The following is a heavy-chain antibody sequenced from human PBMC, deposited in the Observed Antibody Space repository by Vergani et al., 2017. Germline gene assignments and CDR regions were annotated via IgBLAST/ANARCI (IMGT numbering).Heavy chain of an antibody. D-gene: IGHD2-2*01. J-gene: IGHJ3*01. CDR2: IYSSGKT. CDR1: GGSISSYY. Sequence: QVQLQESGPGLVKPSETLSLTCTVAGGSISSYYWSWIRQPPGKGLEWIGYIYSSGKTNYYPSLESRVTMSVDLSKNQFSLNLNSVTAADTAVYYCARALGGTSWDTFDVWGQGTMVTVSS. CDR3: ARALGGTSWDTFDV. V-gene: IGHV4-59*01.